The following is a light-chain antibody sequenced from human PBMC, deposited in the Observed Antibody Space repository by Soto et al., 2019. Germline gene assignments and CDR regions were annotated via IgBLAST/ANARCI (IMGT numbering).Light chain of an antibody. CDR1: QTVSSNY. Sequence: EIVLTQSPGTVSLSPGETATLSCRASQTVSSNYLAWYQQKPGQAPRLHIYGTTSRATDGPDRFSGGGYGTAFTLTIHGLEPEYFALYNCQQYGSSPPTFGGGTKVESK. V-gene: IGKV3-20*01. CDR3: QQYGSSPPT. J-gene: IGKJ4*01. CDR2: GTT.